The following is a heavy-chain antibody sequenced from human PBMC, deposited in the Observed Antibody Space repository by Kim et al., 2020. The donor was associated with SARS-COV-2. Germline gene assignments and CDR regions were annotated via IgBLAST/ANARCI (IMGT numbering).Heavy chain of an antibody. CDR2: FDPEDGET. V-gene: IGHV1-24*01. CDR3: ATGPHNSGSRNWFDP. D-gene: IGHD3-22*01. Sequence: ASVKVSCKVSGYTLTELSMHWVRQAPGKGLEWMGGFDPEDGETIYAQKFQGRVTMTEDTSTDTAYMELSSLRSEDTAVYYCATGPHNSGSRNWFDPWGQGTLVTVSS. J-gene: IGHJ5*02. CDR1: GYTLTELS.